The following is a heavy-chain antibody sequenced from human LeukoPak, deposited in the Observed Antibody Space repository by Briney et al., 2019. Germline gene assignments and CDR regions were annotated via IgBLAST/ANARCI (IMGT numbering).Heavy chain of an antibody. CDR2: IIPIFGTG. Sequence: ASVKVSCKASGGTFSSYAISWVRQAPGQGLEWMGGIIPIFGTGNYAQKFQGRVTITADESTSTAYMELSSLRSEDTAVYYCARGAGWETDYFDYWGQGTLVTVSS. CDR1: GGTFSSYA. J-gene: IGHJ4*02. V-gene: IGHV1-69*13. CDR3: ARGAGWETDYFDY. D-gene: IGHD1-26*01.